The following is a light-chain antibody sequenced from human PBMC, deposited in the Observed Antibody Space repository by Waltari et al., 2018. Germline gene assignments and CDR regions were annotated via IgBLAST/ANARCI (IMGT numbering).Light chain of an antibody. CDR1: QSVSRT. CDR2: DAS. CDR3: QKYGSLPAT. Sequence: EIVLTQSPGTLPLSPGERATLSCRASQSVSRTLAWYQQKPGQAPRLLIYDASSRATGTPDRFSGSGSGTDFSLTISRLEPEDFAVYYCQKYGSLPATFGQGTKVEIK. V-gene: IGKV3-20*01. J-gene: IGKJ1*01.